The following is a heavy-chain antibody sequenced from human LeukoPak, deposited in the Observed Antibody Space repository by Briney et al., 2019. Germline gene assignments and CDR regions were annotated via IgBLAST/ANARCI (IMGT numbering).Heavy chain of an antibody. CDR1: GGSFNDYY. Sequence: SETLSLTCAVYGGSFNDYYWSWIRQPPGKGLEWIGEINHSGSTKYNPPLKSRVTISVDTSKNQFSLKVSSVTAADTAVYYCARTHRTPFDYWGQGTLVTVSS. CDR2: INHSGST. J-gene: IGHJ4*02. V-gene: IGHV4-34*01. D-gene: IGHD4-23*01. CDR3: ARTHRTPFDY.